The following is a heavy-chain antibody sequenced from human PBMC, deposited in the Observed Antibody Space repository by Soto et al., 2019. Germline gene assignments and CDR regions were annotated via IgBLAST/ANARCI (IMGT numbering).Heavy chain of an antibody. V-gene: IGHV4-59*01. CDR2: IYYSGST. CDR1: GGSISSYY. CDR3: ATTLGTVAGIFDY. Sequence: SETLCLTCTVAGGSISSYYGRWIRQPPGKGLEWIGYIYYSGSTNYNPSLKSRVTISVDTSKNQFSLKLSSVTAADTAVYYCATTLGTVAGIFDYWGQGTLVTVSS. J-gene: IGHJ4*02. D-gene: IGHD6-19*01.